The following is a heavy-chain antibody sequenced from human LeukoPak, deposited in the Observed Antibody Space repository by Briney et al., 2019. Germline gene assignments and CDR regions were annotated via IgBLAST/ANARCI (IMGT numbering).Heavy chain of an antibody. J-gene: IGHJ1*01. CDR2: TYYRSKWYN. CDR1: GDSVSSNSAA. D-gene: IGHD6-13*01. Sequence: SQTLSLTCAISGDSVSSNSAAWNWIRQSPSRGLEWLGRTYYRSKWYNDYAVSVKSRITINPDTSKNQFSLQLNSVTPEDTAVYYCARGRHRIRAAAGTRRWEQYFQHWGQGTLVTVSS. CDR3: ARGRHRIRAAAGTRRWEQYFQH. V-gene: IGHV6-1*01.